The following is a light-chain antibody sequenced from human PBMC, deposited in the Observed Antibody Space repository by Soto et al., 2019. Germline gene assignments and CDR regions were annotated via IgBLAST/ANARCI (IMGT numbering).Light chain of an antibody. CDR2: DAS. V-gene: IGKV3-20*01. J-gene: IGKJ2*01. CDR3: QQYGSSPPYT. Sequence: EIVLTQSPGTLSLSPGERATLSCRASQSFSSSYLAWYQQKPGQAPRLLIYDASSRATGIPDRFSGSGSGTDFNLTISRLEPEDFAVYYCQQYGSSPPYTFGQGTKLEIK. CDR1: QSFSSSY.